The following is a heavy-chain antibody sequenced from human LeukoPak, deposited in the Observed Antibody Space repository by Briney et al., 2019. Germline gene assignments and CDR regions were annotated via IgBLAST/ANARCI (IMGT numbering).Heavy chain of an antibody. J-gene: IGHJ4*02. CDR2: ISAGGGNT. Sequence: GGSLRLSCTASGFTFSSYTMSWVRQAPGKGLKWVSTISAGGGNTYYADSVQGRFTVSRDDSKNTLYLQMNSLRAEDTAVYYCAKDGGLWISAHWGDSWGRGTLVTVSS. V-gene: IGHV3-23*01. CDR1: GFTFSSYT. D-gene: IGHD2-2*03. CDR3: AKDGGLWISAHWGDS.